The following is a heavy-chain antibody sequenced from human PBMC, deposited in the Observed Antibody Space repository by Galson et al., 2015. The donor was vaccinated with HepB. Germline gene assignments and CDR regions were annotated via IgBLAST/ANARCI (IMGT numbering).Heavy chain of an antibody. J-gene: IGHJ5*02. D-gene: IGHD3-10*01. V-gene: IGHV3-33*01. CDR3: ARDGGLLWFGEYWFDP. CDR1: GFTFSSYG. CDR2: IWYDGSNK. Sequence: SLRLSCAASGFTFSSYGMHWVRQAPGKGLEWVAVIWYDGSNKYYADSVKGRFTISRDNSKNTLYLQMNSLRAEDTAVYYCARDGGLLWFGEYWFDPWGQGTLVTVSS.